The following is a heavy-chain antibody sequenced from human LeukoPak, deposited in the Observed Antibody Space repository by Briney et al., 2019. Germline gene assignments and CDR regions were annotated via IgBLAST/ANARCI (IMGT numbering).Heavy chain of an antibody. CDR1: GFTFSSYA. Sequence: GGSLRLSCAASGFTFSSYAMHWVRQAPGKGLEWVAVISYDGSNKYYADSVKGRFTISRDNSKNTLYLQMNSLRAEDTAVYYCARDAYYDFWSGYFISPRRKGSYYMDVWGKGTTVTVSS. CDR2: ISYDGSNK. V-gene: IGHV3-30*04. J-gene: IGHJ6*03. CDR3: ARDAYYDFWSGYFISPRRKGSYYMDV. D-gene: IGHD3-3*01.